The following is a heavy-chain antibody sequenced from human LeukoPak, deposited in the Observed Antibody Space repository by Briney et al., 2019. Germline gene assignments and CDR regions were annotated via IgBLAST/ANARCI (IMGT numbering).Heavy chain of an antibody. Sequence: SETLSLTCTVSGDSISSGDYYWSWIRQPAGKGLEWIGRISSSGSTNYNPSLKSRVTISVDTSKNQFSLKLSSVTAADTAVYFCARANRYNFWRGSYLSLWYFDLWGRGTPVTVSS. J-gene: IGHJ2*01. V-gene: IGHV4-61*02. CDR3: ARANRYNFWRGSYLSLWYFDL. CDR1: GDSISSGDYY. D-gene: IGHD3-3*01. CDR2: ISSSGST.